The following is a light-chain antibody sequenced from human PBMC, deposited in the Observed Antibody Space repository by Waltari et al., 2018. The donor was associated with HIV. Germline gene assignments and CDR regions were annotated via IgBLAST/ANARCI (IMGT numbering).Light chain of an antibody. V-gene: IGKV3-20*01. J-gene: IGKJ2*01. CDR1: PCVSCF. CDR2: GAS. CDR3: QQYGTSPPWYT. Sequence: EIVLPHSPRTLPLSPGDRASLSCWSTPCVSCFLAWYQQKPGQAPRLLIYGASSRAAGVPDRFSGSASGADFTLTISRLEAEDSAVYFCQQYGTSPPWYTFGQGTKLQIK.